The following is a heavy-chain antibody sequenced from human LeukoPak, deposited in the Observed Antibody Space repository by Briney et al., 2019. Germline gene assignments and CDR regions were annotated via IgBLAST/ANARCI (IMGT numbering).Heavy chain of an antibody. CDR1: GGSISSGGYS. Sequence: SETLSLTCAVSGGSISSGGYSWSWIRQPPRKGLEWIGYIYHSGSTYYNPSLKSRVTIPVDRPKNQFSLKLSSVTAADTAVYYCARGLGIAAAGSPLDYWGQGTLVTVSS. CDR2: IYHSGST. D-gene: IGHD6-13*01. J-gene: IGHJ4*02. V-gene: IGHV4-30-2*01. CDR3: ARGLGIAAAGSPLDY.